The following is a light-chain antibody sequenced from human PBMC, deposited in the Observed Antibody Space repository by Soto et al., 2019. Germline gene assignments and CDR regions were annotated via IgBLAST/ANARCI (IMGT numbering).Light chain of an antibody. V-gene: IGKV1-5*01. CDR1: QSISNW. J-gene: IGKJ1*01. Sequence: DIQMTQSPSTLSASIGDRVTITCRASQSISNWLAWYQQKPGKAPKVLISDASILESGVPPRFSGSGSGSEFTLTISSLQPDDFATYYCLQYNTYSWTFGPGTKVEI. CDR3: LQYNTYSWT. CDR2: DAS.